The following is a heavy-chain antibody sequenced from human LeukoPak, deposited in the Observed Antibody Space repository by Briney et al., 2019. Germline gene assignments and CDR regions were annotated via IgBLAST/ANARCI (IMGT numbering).Heavy chain of an antibody. V-gene: IGHV1-2*02. Sequence: ASVKVSCKAAGYTFTGYYMHWVRQAPGQGLEWMGWINHKSGGTNYEQRFQGRVTMTRDTSISTVYMEMSRLRSDDTAVYYCARALLGDYVGNWFDPWGEGTLVSVSS. CDR1: GYTFTGYY. D-gene: IGHD4-17*01. CDR3: ARALLGDYVGNWFDP. CDR2: INHKSGGT. J-gene: IGHJ5*02.